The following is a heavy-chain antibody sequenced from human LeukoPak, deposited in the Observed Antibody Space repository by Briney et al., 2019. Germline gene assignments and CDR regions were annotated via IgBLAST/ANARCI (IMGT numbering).Heavy chain of an antibody. CDR2: ISGSGGST. CDR1: GFTFSSYA. D-gene: IGHD3-22*01. V-gene: IGHV3-23*01. Sequence: GGSLRLSCAASGFTFSSYAMSWVRQAPGKGLEWVSAISGSGGSTYYADSVKGRFTISRDNSKNTLYLQMSSLRAEDTAVYYCAKDQVYDSSGYYYFDYWGQGTLVTVSS. J-gene: IGHJ4*02. CDR3: AKDQVYDSSGYYYFDY.